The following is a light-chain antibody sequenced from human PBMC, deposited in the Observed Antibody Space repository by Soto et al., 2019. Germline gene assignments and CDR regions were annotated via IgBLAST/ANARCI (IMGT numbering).Light chain of an antibody. J-gene: IGKJ4*01. CDR3: EQYRSPPPT. CDR2: GAT. Sequence: EVVLTQYADPLSLSPGESATLSCRASQSISSGYLAWYQQKPGKAPRLLIYGATNRATGSTGRISGSGSGTDFTLTVSGLEPEDFAKYYCEQYRSPPPTFGGGTKVEI. CDR1: QSISSGY. V-gene: IGKV3-20*01.